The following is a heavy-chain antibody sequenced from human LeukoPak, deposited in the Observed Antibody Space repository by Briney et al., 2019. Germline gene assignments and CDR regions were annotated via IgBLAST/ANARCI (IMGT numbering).Heavy chain of an antibody. V-gene: IGHV4-34*01. J-gene: IGHJ4*02. CDR2: INHSGNS. Sequence: SQTLSLTCIVYGGXFSGYYCRWIRQPPGKGLEWIGEINHSGNSNYNPSLKSRVTISVDTSKNQFSLKLNSVTAADTGVYYCARGLTHWGQGTLVTVSS. CDR3: ARGLTH. CDR1: GGXFSGYY.